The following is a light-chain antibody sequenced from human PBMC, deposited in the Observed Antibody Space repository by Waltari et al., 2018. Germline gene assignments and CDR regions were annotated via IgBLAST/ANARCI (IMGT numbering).Light chain of an antibody. CDR2: ATT. Sequence: DIQMTQSPSSLSASVGDRVTITCRASQDISNDLGWYQQKLGRAPKRLISATTSLQSGVPSGFSGSGSGTEFTLTISSLRPEDFATYYCLQHNSYPRTFGQGTKVEIK. CDR1: QDISND. J-gene: IGKJ1*01. CDR3: LQHNSYPRT. V-gene: IGKV1-17*01.